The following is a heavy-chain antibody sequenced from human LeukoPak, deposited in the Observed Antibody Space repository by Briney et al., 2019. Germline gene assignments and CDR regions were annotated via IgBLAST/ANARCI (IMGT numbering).Heavy chain of an antibody. V-gene: IGHV3-23*01. D-gene: IGHD3-10*01. CDR1: GFTFSRLA. Sequence: GGSLRLSCAASGFTFSRLAMTWVRQAPGKGLEWVSTISASGPYYADAVRGRFTISRDNSRNTLSLQMDSLRAEDTAVYYCAKFRGPIPYYYGMDVWGQGTTVTVSS. J-gene: IGHJ6*02. CDR2: ISASGP. CDR3: AKFRGPIPYYYGMDV.